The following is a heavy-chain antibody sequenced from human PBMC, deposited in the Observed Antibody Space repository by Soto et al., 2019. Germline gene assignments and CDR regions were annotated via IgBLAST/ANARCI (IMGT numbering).Heavy chain of an antibody. D-gene: IGHD1-7*01. J-gene: IGHJ4*02. CDR1: GFTFSSYA. V-gene: IGHV3-23*01. Sequence: GGSLRLSCAASGFTFSSYAMSWVRQAPGKGLEWVSASSGSGGSTYYADSVKGRFTISRDNSKNTLYLQMNSLRAEDTAVYYCARPSNWNYGAGYYFDYWGQGTLVTVSS. CDR2: SSGSGGST. CDR3: ARPSNWNYGAGYYFDY.